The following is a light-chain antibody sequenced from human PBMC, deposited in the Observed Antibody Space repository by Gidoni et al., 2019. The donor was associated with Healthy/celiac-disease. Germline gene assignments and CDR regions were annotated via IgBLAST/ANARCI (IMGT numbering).Light chain of an antibody. CDR2: IAS. CDR1: QSVSSSY. CDR3: QQYGSSLPYT. Sequence: DIVLTPSPGTLSLSPGERATISCRASQSVSSSYLAWYQQKPGQAPRRLIYIASSSATGIPDRCSGSGSGTDFTLTISRLEPEDFAVYYCQQYGSSLPYTFGQGTKLEIK. V-gene: IGKV3-20*01. J-gene: IGKJ2*01.